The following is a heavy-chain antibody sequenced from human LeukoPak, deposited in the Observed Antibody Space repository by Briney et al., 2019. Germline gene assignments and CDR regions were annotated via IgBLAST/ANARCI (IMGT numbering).Heavy chain of an antibody. J-gene: IGHJ3*02. CDR1: GFTFSDYY. CDR3: ARSISPDYYDSSGYSSALGAFDI. D-gene: IGHD3-22*01. V-gene: IGHV3-11*01. CDR2: ISSSGSTI. Sequence: GGSLRLSCAASGFTFSDYYMSWIRQAPGKGLEWVSYISSSGSTIYYADSVKGRFTISRDNAKSSLYLQMNSLRAEDTAVYYCARSISPDYYDSSGYSSALGAFDIWGQGTMVTVSS.